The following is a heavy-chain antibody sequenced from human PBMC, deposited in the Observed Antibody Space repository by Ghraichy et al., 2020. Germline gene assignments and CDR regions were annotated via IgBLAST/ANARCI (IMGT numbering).Heavy chain of an antibody. CDR1: GFTFSSYA. CDR2: ISGSGGST. V-gene: IGHV3-23*01. J-gene: IGHJ4*02. CDR3: AKARFLEWLLSGSAYYFDY. Sequence: GESLNISCAASGFTFSSYAMSWVRQAPGKGLEWVSAISGSGGSTYYADSVKGRFTISRDNSKNTLYLQMNSLRAEDTAVYYCAKARFLEWLLSGSAYYFDYWGQGTLVTVSS. D-gene: IGHD3-3*01.